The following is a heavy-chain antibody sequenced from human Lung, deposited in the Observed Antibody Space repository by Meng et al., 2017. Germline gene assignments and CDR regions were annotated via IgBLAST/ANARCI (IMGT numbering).Heavy chain of an antibody. J-gene: IGHJ4*02. CDR3: ARGPTTMAHDFDY. Sequence: VQLHQGAAGLLKPSETLSLTCVVSGGSFSDYYGSWIRQPPGKGLEWIGEIKHSGSTNYNPSLESRATISVDTSQNNLSLKLSSVTAADSAVYYCARGPTTMAHDFDYWGQGTLVTVSS. D-gene: IGHD4-11*01. CDR2: IKHSGST. V-gene: IGHV4-34*01. CDR1: GGSFSDYY.